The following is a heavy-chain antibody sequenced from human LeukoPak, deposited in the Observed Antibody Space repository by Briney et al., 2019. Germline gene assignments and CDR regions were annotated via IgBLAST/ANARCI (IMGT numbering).Heavy chain of an antibody. CDR3: ARDSTYNWNYDLDY. Sequence: GGSLRLSCAASGFLFDDYGMNWVRRAPGKGLEWVSGINWNGGSTGYADSVKGRFTISRDNAKNSLYLQMNSLRAEDTALYYCARDSTYNWNYDLDYWGQGTLVTVSS. V-gene: IGHV3-20*04. CDR2: INWNGGST. CDR1: GFLFDDYG. J-gene: IGHJ4*02. D-gene: IGHD1-7*01.